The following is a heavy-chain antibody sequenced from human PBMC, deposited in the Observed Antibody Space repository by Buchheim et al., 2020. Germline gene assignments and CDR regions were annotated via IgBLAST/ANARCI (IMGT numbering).Heavy chain of an antibody. CDR2: ISSSSSTI. Sequence: EVQLVESGGGLVQPGGSLRLSCAASGFTFSSYSMNWVRQAPGKGLAWVSYISSSSSTIYYADSVQGRFTISRDNAKNSLYLQMNSLRAEDTAVYYCASFDSSPEPYNWFDPWGQGTL. D-gene: IGHD3-22*01. V-gene: IGHV3-48*01. J-gene: IGHJ5*02. CDR3: ASFDSSPEPYNWFDP. CDR1: GFTFSSYS.